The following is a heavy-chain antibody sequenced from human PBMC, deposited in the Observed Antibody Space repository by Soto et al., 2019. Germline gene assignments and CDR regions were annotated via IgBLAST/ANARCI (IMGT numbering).Heavy chain of an antibody. J-gene: IGHJ6*02. CDR3: ARGLFSIAVAGPYQNYYGMDV. CDR1: GGSISSSSYY. V-gene: IGHV4-39*01. Sequence: SETLSLTCTVSGGSISSSSYYWGWIRQPPGKGLEWIGSIYYSGSTYYNPSLKSRVTISVDTSKNQFSLKLSSVTAADTAVYYCARGLFSIAVAGPYQNYYGMDVWGQGTTVT. CDR2: IYYSGST. D-gene: IGHD6-19*01.